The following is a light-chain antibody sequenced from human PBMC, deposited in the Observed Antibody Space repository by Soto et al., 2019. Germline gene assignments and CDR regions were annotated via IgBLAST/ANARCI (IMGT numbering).Light chain of an antibody. J-gene: IGKJ1*01. CDR1: QTVTSNY. CDR2: GPS. CDR3: HQYATTPQT. Sequence: EIVLTQSPGTLSLSPGERATLSCRASQTVTSNYLAWYQQRPGQTPRLLIYGPSSRATGIPDRFSGSGSGTDFTLTISRMEPADFAVYYCHQYATTPQTFGQGTKVEIK. V-gene: IGKV3-20*01.